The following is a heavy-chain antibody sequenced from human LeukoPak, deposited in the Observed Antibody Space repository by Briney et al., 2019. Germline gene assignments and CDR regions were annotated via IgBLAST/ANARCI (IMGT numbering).Heavy chain of an antibody. V-gene: IGHV4-59*01. CDR1: GGSISSYY. Sequence: PSETLSLTCTVSGGSISSYYWSWIRQPPGKGLEWIGYIYYSGSTNYNPSLKSRFTISVDTSKNQFSLKLSSVTAADTAVYYCARVRRGDYGDYWYFDLWGRGTLVTVSS. CDR2: IYYSGST. D-gene: IGHD4-17*01. CDR3: ARVRRGDYGDYWYFDL. J-gene: IGHJ2*01.